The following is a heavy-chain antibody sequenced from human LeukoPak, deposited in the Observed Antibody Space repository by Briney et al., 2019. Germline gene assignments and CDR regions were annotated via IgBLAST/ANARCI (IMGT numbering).Heavy chain of an antibody. CDR2: IYWNDDK. J-gene: IGHJ4*02. D-gene: IGHD3-10*01. Sequence: SGPTLVNPTQTLTLTCTFSGFSLSTTGVGVGWSRQPPGKALEWLALIYWNDDKRYSPSLKSRLTITKDTSKNQVVLTMTSMDPVDTATYYCARIREFVFDYWGQGTLVAVSS. CDR3: ARIREFVFDY. CDR1: GFSLSTTGVG. V-gene: IGHV2-5*01.